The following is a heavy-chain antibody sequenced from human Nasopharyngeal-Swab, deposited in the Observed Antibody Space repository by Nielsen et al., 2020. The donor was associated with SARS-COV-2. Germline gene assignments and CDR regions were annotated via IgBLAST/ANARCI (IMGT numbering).Heavy chain of an antibody. CDR3: ARGGYCGGGSCYSLQYFDY. Sequence: GESLKISCAASGFTFSSYGMHWVRQAPGKGLEWVAVISYDGSNKYYADSVKGRFTISRDNSKNTLYLQMGSLRAEDMAVYYCARGGYCGGGSCYSLQYFDYWGQGTLVTVSS. J-gene: IGHJ4*02. D-gene: IGHD2-15*01. V-gene: IGHV3-30*03. CDR2: ISYDGSNK. CDR1: GFTFSSYG.